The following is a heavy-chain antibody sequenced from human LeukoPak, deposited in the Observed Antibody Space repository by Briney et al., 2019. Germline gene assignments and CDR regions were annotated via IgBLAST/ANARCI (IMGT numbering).Heavy chain of an antibody. CDR1: GGSFSGYY. D-gene: IGHD2-2*01. V-gene: IGHV4-34*01. Sequence: XTCAGYGGSFSGYYWSWIRQPPGKGLEWVGSIYYSGSTYYNPSLKSRVTISVETSKNQFSLKQSYVRAEDTAVYYCTRRCSSTSCIEYWGQGTLVTVSS. J-gene: IGHJ4*02. CDR2: IYYSGST. CDR3: TRRCSSTSCIEY.